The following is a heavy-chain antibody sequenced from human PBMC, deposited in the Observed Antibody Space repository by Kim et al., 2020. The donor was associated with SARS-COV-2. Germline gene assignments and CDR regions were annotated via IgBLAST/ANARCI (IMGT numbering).Heavy chain of an antibody. J-gene: IGHJ4*02. CDR3: ARDLIAVVVPAAGLDY. D-gene: IGHD2-2*01. V-gene: IGHV3-21*01. Sequence: SVKGRFTISRDNAKNSLYLQMNSLRTDDTAVYYCARDLIAVVVPAAGLDYWGQGTLVTVSS.